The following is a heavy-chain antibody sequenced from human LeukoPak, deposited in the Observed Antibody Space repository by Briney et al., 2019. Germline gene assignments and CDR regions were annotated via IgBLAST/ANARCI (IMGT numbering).Heavy chain of an antibody. V-gene: IGHV3-23*01. Sequence: GGSLRLSCAASGFTFSSYAMSWVRQAPGKGLEWVSAISGSGGSTYYADSVKGRFTISRDNSKNTLYLQMNSLRAEDTAVYYCAKDRETYCGGGCYSAFDYWGQGTLVTVSS. J-gene: IGHJ4*02. CDR3: AKDRETYCGGGCYSAFDY. CDR2: ISGSGGST. CDR1: GFTFSSYA. D-gene: IGHD2-21*02.